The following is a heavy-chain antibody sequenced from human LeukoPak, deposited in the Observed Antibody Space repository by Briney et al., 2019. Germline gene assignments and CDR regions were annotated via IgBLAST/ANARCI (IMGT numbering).Heavy chain of an antibody. V-gene: IGHV1-69*01. CDR3: ARWGLIAAAGLNY. Sequence: GSSVKVSCKASGGTFSSYAISWVRQAPGQGLAWMGGIIPIFGTANYAQKFQGRVTITADESTSTAYMELSSLRSEDTAVYYCARWGLIAAAGLNYWGQETLVTVSS. J-gene: IGHJ4*02. D-gene: IGHD6-13*01. CDR1: GGTFSSYA. CDR2: IIPIFGTA.